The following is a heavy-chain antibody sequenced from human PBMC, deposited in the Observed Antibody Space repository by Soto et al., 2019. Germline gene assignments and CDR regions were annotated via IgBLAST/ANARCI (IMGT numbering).Heavy chain of an antibody. J-gene: IGHJ6*02. CDR2: MNPNSGNT. V-gene: IGHV1-8*01. CDR1: GYTFTSYD. CDR3: AKVRMATIKLYYYYGMDV. D-gene: IGHD5-12*01. Sequence: GASVKVSCKASGYTFTSYDINWVRQATGQGLEWMGWMNPNSGNTGYAQKFQGRVTMTRNTSISTAYMELNSLRAEDTAVYYCAKVRMATIKLYYYYGMDVWGQGTTVTVSS.